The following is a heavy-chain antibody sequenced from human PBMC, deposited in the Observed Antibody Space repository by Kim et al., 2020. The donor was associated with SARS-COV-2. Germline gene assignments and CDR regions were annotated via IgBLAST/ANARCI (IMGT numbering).Heavy chain of an antibody. D-gene: IGHD5-18*01. CDR1: GGTFSSYA. Sequence: SVKVSCKASGGTFSSYAISWVRQAPGQGLEWMGRIIPIFGIANYAQKFQGRVTITADKSTSTAYMELSSLRSEDTAVYYCAREVDTAMVTPLYYYYMDVWGKGTTVTVSS. CDR2: IIPIFGIA. CDR3: AREVDTAMVTPLYYYYMDV. V-gene: IGHV1-69*04. J-gene: IGHJ6*03.